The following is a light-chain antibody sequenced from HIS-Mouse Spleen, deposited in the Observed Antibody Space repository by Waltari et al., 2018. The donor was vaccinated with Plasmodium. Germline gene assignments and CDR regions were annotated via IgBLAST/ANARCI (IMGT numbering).Light chain of an antibody. Sequence: SYELTQPPSVSVSPGQTARITCSGDALPKKYAYWDQQKSGQAPVLVIYEDSKRPSGMPERFSGASSGTMATLTISGAQVEDEADYYCYSTDSSGNHRVFGGGTKLTV. J-gene: IGLJ3*02. V-gene: IGLV3-10*01. CDR2: EDS. CDR1: ALPKKY. CDR3: YSTDSSGNHRV.